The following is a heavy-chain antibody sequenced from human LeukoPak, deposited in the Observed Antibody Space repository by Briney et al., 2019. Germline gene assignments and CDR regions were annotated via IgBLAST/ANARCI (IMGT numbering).Heavy chain of an antibody. J-gene: IGHJ4*02. CDR3: ARDRRYSSGWYGIDY. D-gene: IGHD6-19*01. CDR1: GGSISSYY. V-gene: IGHV4-59*01. CDR2: IYYSGST. Sequence: AETLSLTCTVSGGSISSYYWSWIRQPPGKGLEWIGYIYYSGSTNYNPSLKSRVTISVDTSKNQFSLKLSSVTAADTAVYYCARDRRYSSGWYGIDYWGQGTLVTASS.